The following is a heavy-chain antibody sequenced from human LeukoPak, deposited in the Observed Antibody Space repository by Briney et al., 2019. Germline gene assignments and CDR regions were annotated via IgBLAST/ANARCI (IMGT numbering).Heavy chain of an antibody. CDR1: GGSFSSYY. D-gene: IGHD3-22*01. J-gene: IGHJ4*02. V-gene: IGHV4-59*01. CDR3: ARYDSSGYYYGRPSNYFDY. CDR2: IYYSGST. Sequence: SETLSLTCAVYGGSFSSYYWSWIRQPPGKGLEWIGYIYYSGSTNYNPSLKSRVTISVDTSKNQFSLKLSSVTAADTAVYYCARYDSSGYYYGRPSNYFDYWGQGTLVTVSS.